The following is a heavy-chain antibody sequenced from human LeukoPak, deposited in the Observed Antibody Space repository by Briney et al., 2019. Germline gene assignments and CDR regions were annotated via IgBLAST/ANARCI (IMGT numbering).Heavy chain of an antibody. D-gene: IGHD3-22*01. J-gene: IGHJ5*02. V-gene: IGHV3-11*05. Sequence: GGSLRLSCAASGFTFSDYYMSWIRQAPGKELEGVSYISSSSSYTNYADSVKGRFTISRDNAKNSLYLQMNSLRAEDTAVYYCAREVVITKGWFDPWGQGTLVTVSS. CDR2: ISSSSSYT. CDR3: AREVVITKGWFDP. CDR1: GFTFSDYY.